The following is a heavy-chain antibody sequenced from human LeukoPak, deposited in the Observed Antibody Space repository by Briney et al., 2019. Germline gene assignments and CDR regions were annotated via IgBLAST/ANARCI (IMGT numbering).Heavy chain of an antibody. Sequence: ASVKVSCKASGYTFTSYGISWVRRAPGQGLEWMGWISAYNGNTNYAQKLQGRVTMTTDTSTSTAYMELRSLRSDDTAVYYCARDNVGYSSGWYDYWGQGTLVTVSS. CDR1: GYTFTSYG. CDR2: ISAYNGNT. CDR3: ARDNVGYSSGWYDY. D-gene: IGHD6-19*01. V-gene: IGHV1-18*01. J-gene: IGHJ4*02.